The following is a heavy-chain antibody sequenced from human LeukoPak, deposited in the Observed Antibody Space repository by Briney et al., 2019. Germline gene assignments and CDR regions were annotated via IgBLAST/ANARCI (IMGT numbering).Heavy chain of an antibody. Sequence: PSETLSPTCAVYGGSFSDYYFTWLRQPPRKGLGWVGDINHSGNSSYNKSHKSRVTISVDTSKNQASLELNSVTAADTGVYYCGMFAVIVGGGLDIWGQGTVVTVSS. CDR2: INHSGNS. J-gene: IGHJ3*02. CDR3: GMFAVIVGGGLDI. V-gene: IGHV4-34*01. D-gene: IGHD1-26*01. CDR1: GGSFSDYY.